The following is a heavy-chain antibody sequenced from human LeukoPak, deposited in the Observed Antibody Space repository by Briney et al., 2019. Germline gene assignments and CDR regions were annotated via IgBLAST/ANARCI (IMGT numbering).Heavy chain of an antibody. CDR1: GFTVSINS. D-gene: IGHD3-16*01. V-gene: IGHV3-53*01. CDR2: IYSDNT. J-gene: IGHJ4*02. Sequence: PGGSLRLSCTVSGFTVSINSMSWVRQAPGKGLEWVSFIYSDNTHYSDSVKGRFTISRDNSKNTLYLQMNSLRAEDTAVYYCARGPGVLFFDYWGQGTLVTVSS. CDR3: ARGPGVLFFDY.